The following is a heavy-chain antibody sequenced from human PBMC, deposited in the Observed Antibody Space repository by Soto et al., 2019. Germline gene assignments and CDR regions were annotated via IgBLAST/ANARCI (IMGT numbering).Heavy chain of an antibody. CDR2: IKYDGSEK. Sequence: PGGSLRHSCAASGFAFIDYWLSWVRQAPGKGPEWVASIKYDGSEKYYVDSAKGRFTVSRDNAKNSLSMHLNSLRADDTAVYYCVRDVGPITIFGEALSGYFDSWGQGTLVTVS. D-gene: IGHD3-3*01. CDR1: GFAFIDYW. J-gene: IGHJ4*02. V-gene: IGHV3-7*03. CDR3: VRDVGPITIFGEALSGYFDS.